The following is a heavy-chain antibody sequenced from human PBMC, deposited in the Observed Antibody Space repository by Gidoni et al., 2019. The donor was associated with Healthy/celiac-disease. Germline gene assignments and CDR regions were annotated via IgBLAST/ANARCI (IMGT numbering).Heavy chain of an antibody. CDR3: ASGALYSSGWYRDAFDI. CDR2: IYPGDSDT. Sequence: EVQLVQSGAEVKTPGESLKISCKGSGSSFTIYWIGWVRQMPGKGLEWMGIIYPGDSDTRYSPSFQGQVTISADKSISTAYLQWSSLKASDTAMYYCASGALYSSGWYRDAFDIWGQGTMVTVSS. J-gene: IGHJ3*02. V-gene: IGHV5-51*01. CDR1: GSSFTIYW. D-gene: IGHD6-19*01.